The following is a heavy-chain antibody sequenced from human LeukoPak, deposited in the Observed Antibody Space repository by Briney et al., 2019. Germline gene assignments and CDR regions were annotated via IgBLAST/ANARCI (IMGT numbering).Heavy chain of an antibody. CDR3: ARGHRIAARGDYFAY. CDR2: INPSGGSP. J-gene: IGHJ4*02. V-gene: IGHV1-46*01. CDR1: GYTFTDYY. D-gene: IGHD6-6*01. Sequence: ASVNVSCKASGYTFTDYYMHWVRQDPGQGLEWMGVINPSGGSPTYTQKFQGRVTMTSDTSTSTVYMELSSLRSDDTAVYFCARGHRIAARGDYFAYWGQGTLVTVSS.